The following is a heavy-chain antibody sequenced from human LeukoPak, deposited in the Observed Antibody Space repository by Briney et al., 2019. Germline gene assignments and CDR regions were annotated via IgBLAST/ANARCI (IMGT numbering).Heavy chain of an antibody. D-gene: IGHD6-19*01. CDR1: GFSFSNYG. J-gene: IGHJ4*02. CDR3: GQDLRAEPGWGWYRVRFLFES. V-gene: IGHV3-30*18. Sequence: PGGSLRLSCEGSGFSFSNYGMHWVREGPGKGLEWLAVISDDGSNQYFAKSVEGRFAISRDNSKDTLYLHMNSLRPEDTAVYYCGQDLRAEPGWGWYRVRFLFESWGQGTLVTVS. CDR2: ISDDGSNQ.